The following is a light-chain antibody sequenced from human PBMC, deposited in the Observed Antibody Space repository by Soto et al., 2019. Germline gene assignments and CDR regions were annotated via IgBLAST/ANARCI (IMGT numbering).Light chain of an antibody. Sequence: QSVLTQPLSASGSPGQSVTISCTGTSSDVGAYDYVSWYQQHPGKAPKLMIYEINKRPSGVPDRFSGSKSGNTASLTVSGLQAEDEADYYCSSAGSNNFPYVFGTGTKVTVL. CDR3: SSAGSNNFPYV. CDR2: EIN. V-gene: IGLV2-8*01. CDR1: SSDVGAYDY. J-gene: IGLJ1*01.